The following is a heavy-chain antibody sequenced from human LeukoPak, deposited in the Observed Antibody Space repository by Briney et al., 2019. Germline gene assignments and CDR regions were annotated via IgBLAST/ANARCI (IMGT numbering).Heavy chain of an antibody. CDR2: IYHSGST. D-gene: IGHD3-22*01. V-gene: IGHV4-30-2*01. CDR1: GGSISSYS. Sequence: SETLSLTCTVSGGSISSYSWSWIRQPPGKGLEWIGYIYHSGSTCYNPSLKSRVTISVDRSKNQFSLKLSSVTAADTAVYYCAVRGGDYDSSGYYKYFDYWGQGTLVTVSS. J-gene: IGHJ4*02. CDR3: AVRGGDYDSSGYYKYFDY.